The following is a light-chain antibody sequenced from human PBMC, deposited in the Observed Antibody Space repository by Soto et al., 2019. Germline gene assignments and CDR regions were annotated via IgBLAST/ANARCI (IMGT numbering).Light chain of an antibody. CDR3: QQLNSYPLT. V-gene: IGKV1-9*01. J-gene: IGKJ4*01. CDR2: AAS. Sequence: IQFTQSPSSLSASVGDRVTINCRASQGISSYLAWYQQKPGKAPKLLIYAASTLQSGDPSRFSGSGSGTDFTLTISSLQPEDFASYYCQQLNSYPLTFGGGTKVESK. CDR1: QGISSY.